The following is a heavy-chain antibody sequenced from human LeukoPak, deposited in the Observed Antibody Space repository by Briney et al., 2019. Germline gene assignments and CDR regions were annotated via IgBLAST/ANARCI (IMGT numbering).Heavy chain of an antibody. CDR3: ASAYSSGWYGTVDY. V-gene: IGHV4-39*01. CDR1: GGSISSGDYY. D-gene: IGHD6-19*01. CDR2: IYYSGST. J-gene: IGHJ4*02. Sequence: PSETLSLTCTVSGGSISSGDYYWSWIRQPPGKGLEWIGSIYYSGSTYYNPSLKSRVTISVDTSKNQFSLKLSSVTAADTAVYYCASAYSSGWYGTVDYWGQGTLVTVSS.